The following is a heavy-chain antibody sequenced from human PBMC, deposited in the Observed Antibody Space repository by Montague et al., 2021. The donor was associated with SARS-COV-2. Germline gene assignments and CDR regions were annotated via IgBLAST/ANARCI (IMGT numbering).Heavy chain of an antibody. CDR3: AKEVGESPSFDY. CDR2: ISGNSGST. J-gene: IGHJ4*02. CDR1: GFTFDDYA. D-gene: IGHD2-15*01. Sequence: SLRLSCAASGFTFDDYAMHWVRQAPGKGLEWVSGISGNSGSTGYADSVKGRFTISRDNAKNSLYLQMNSLRAEDTALYYCAKEVGESPSFDYWGQGTLVTVSS. V-gene: IGHV3-9*01.